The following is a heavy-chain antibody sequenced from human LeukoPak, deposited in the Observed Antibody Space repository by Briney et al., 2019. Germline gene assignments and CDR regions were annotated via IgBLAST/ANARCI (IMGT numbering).Heavy chain of an antibody. D-gene: IGHD3-16*01. CDR2: MYTLGNT. J-gene: IGHJ4*02. V-gene: IGHV3-66*01. CDR3: ARDQGGVGY. CDR1: GFTVSSNY. Sequence: PGGSLRLSCAASGFTVSSNYMTWVRQAPGKGLEWVSVMYTLGNTYYADSVRGRFTISRDNSKNTLYLQMNSLRAEDTAVYYCARDQGGVGYWGQGTLVTVSS.